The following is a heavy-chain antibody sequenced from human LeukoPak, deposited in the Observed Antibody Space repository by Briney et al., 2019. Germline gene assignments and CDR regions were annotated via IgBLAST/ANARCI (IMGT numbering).Heavy chain of an antibody. Sequence: GGSLRLSCAASGFTFSSYGMHWVRQAPGKGLEWVAVIWYDGSNKYYADSVKGRFTISRDNSKNTLYLQMNSLRAEDTAVYYCAKDNTRWDAWFGEISSPFDYWGQGTLVTVSS. J-gene: IGHJ4*02. CDR2: IWYDGSNK. CDR1: GFTFSSYG. V-gene: IGHV3-33*06. D-gene: IGHD3-10*01. CDR3: AKDNTRWDAWFGEISSPFDY.